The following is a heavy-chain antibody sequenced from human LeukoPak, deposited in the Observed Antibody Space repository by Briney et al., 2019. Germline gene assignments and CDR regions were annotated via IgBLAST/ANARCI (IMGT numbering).Heavy chain of an antibody. CDR1: GYTFTGYY. V-gene: IGHV1-2*02. CDR2: INPNSGGT. J-gene: IGHJ4*02. CDR3: AKSMAGNYYFDS. Sequence: ASMKVSCKASGYTFTGYYINWVRQAPGQGLEWMGWINPNSGGTNYAQKFQGRVTMTRDTSISTAYMELSRLRSDDTAVFYCAKSMAGNYYFDSWGQGTLVTVSS. D-gene: IGHD5-24*01.